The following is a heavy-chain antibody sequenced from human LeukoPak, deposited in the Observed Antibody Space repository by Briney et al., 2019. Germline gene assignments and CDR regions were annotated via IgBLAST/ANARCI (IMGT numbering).Heavy chain of an antibody. Sequence: SETLSLTCTVSGGSISSYYWSWIRQPPEKGLEWVGYIYYSGSTNYNPSLKSRVTISVDTSKNQFSLKLSSVTAADTAVYYCARHHYYGSGSPQWYFDLWGRGTLVTVSS. CDR3: ARHHYYGSGSPQWYFDL. J-gene: IGHJ2*01. CDR2: IYYSGST. D-gene: IGHD3-10*01. CDR1: GGSISSYY. V-gene: IGHV4-59*08.